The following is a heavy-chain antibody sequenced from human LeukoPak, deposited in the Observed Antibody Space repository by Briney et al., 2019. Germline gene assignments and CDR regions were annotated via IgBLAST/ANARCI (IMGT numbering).Heavy chain of an antibody. D-gene: IGHD3-16*01. J-gene: IGHJ4*02. CDR3: ARPGGSSQGFDY. V-gene: IGHV1-8*03. Sequence: ASVKVSCKASGYTFTNYDINWVRQATGQGLEWMGWMNPNSGNTGYAQKFQGRATITRNSSISTAYMELSSLRSEDTAVYYCARPGGSSQGFDYWGQGTLVTVSS. CDR1: GYTFTNYD. CDR2: MNPNSGNT.